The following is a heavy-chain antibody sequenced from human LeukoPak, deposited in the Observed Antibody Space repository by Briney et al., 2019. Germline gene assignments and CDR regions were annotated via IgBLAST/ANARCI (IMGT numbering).Heavy chain of an antibody. CDR3: VRDRNSNLRLGF. CDR1: AGFINSSNW. J-gene: IGHJ4*02. D-gene: IGHD5-12*01. V-gene: IGHV4-4*02. Sequence: SGTLSLTCTASAGFINSSNWWSWVRQPPGGGLEWIGEIFHTGDANYNPSLQSRVTMSVDKSKNQFSLRLSSVTAADTAMYYCVRDRNSNLRLGFWGQGALVTVSS. CDR2: IFHTGDA.